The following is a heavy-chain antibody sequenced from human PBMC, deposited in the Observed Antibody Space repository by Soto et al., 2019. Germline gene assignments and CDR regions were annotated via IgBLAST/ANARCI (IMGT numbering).Heavy chain of an antibody. J-gene: IGHJ4*02. CDR1: GFTFDDYA. D-gene: IGHD3-22*01. V-gene: IGHV3-9*01. CDR2: VSWNSGSI. Sequence: PGGSLRLSCAASGFTFDDYAMHWVRQAPGKGLEWVSGVSWNSGSIGYADSVKGRFTISRDNAKNSLYLQMNSLRAEDTALYYCAKGYYYDSSGYYVHYWGQGTLVTVSS. CDR3: AKGYYYDSSGYYVHY.